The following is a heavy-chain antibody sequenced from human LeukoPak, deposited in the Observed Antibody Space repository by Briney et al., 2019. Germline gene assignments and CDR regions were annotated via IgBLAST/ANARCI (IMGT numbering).Heavy chain of an antibody. Sequence: GGPLRLLCAASGFTFSTYEMNWLRQARGKGLEWVSYISTSGSTIYYADSVKGRFTISRDNAKNSLYLQMNSLRAEDTAIYYCARGTGYCLDPWGQGTLVTVSS. V-gene: IGHV3-48*03. CDR2: ISTSGSTI. CDR3: ARGTGYCLDP. D-gene: IGHD2-2*03. J-gene: IGHJ5*02. CDR1: GFTFSTYE.